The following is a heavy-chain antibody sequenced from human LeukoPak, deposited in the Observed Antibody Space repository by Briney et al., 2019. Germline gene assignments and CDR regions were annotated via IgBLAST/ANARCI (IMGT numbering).Heavy chain of an antibody. CDR1: GYTFASDD. D-gene: IGHD2-21*01. V-gene: IGHV1-8*01. Sequence: ASVKVSCKASGYTFASDDINWVRQATGQGLEWMGWMNPNSGNTGYAQKFQGRVTMTRNTSISTAYMELSSPRSEDTAVYYCARARGYSYSYGMDVWGQGTTVTVSS. CDR2: MNPNSGNT. J-gene: IGHJ6*02. CDR3: ARARGYSYSYGMDV.